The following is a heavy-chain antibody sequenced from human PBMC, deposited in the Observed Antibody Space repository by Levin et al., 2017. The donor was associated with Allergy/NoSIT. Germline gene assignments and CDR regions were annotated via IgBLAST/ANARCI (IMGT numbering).Heavy chain of an antibody. Sequence: LAGGSLRLSCAASGFTFSSYAMHWVRQAPGKGLEWVAVISYDGSNKYYADSVKGRFTISRDNSKNTLYLQMNSLRAEDTAVYYCASGIRSSSRNRPFDPWGQGTLVTVSS. CDR3: ASGIRSSSRNRPFDP. CDR1: GFTFSSYA. CDR2: ISYDGSNK. J-gene: IGHJ5*02. D-gene: IGHD2-2*01. V-gene: IGHV3-30-3*01.